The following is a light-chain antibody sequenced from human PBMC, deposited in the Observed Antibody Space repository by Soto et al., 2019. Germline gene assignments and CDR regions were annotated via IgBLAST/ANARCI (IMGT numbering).Light chain of an antibody. J-gene: IGKJ1*01. CDR1: QSFTSS. CDR3: QQYNTWPRT. V-gene: IGKV3-15*01. Sequence: THPPAALTVHTGETASLSCRASQSFTSSLAWYQQKPGQAPRLLIYAASTRATGIPARYSGSGSGTEFTLTISNLHSEDLTVYYCQQYNTWPRTFGQGTKVDIK. CDR2: AAS.